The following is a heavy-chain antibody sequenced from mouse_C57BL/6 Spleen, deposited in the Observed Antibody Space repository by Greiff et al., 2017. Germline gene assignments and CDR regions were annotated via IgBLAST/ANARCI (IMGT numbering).Heavy chain of an antibody. J-gene: IGHJ3*01. D-gene: IGHD2-5*01. V-gene: IGHV14-3*01. CDR3: AILYYSNYVGFAY. Sequence: EVQRVESVAELVRPGASVKLSCTASGFNIKNTYMHWVKQRPEQGLEWIGRIDPANGNTKYAPKLQGKATITADTSSNTAYLQLSSLTSEDTAIYYCAILYYSNYVGFAYWGQGTLVTVSA. CDR2: IDPANGNT. CDR1: GFNIKNTY.